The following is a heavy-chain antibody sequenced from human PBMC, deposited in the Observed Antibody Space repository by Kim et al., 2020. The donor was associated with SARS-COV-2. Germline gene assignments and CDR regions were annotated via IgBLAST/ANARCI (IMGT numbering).Heavy chain of an antibody. J-gene: IGHJ5*02. CDR2: ITVYNGDT. CDR1: VSTFHNYD. Sequence: ASVKVSCKTSVSTFHNYDINWVRQAPGQGLEWMGWITVYNGDTHYAPKFQGRVTMTTDTSTGTAYMDLKSLRSDDTAVYYCARAAQGLMVRGITNWFDPWCQGTLVTVSS. V-gene: IGHV1-18*01. D-gene: IGHD3-10*01. CDR3: ARAAQGLMVRGITNWFDP.